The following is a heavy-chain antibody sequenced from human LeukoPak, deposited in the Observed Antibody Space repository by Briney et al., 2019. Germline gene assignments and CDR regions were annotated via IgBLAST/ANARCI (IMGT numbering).Heavy chain of an antibody. CDR1: RFSFSSYA. J-gene: IGHJ4*02. Sequence: GGSLRLSCAASRFSFSSYALSWVRQAPGKGLEGVSAIGDSGGRTYDADSVKGRFTISRDNSKNTLYLQLNSLGAEDTAVYYCAKDTSIGRYCTNGVCSPFDYWGQGTLVTVSS. CDR2: IGDSGGRT. CDR3: AKDTSIGRYCTNGVCSPFDY. D-gene: IGHD2-8*01. V-gene: IGHV3-23*01.